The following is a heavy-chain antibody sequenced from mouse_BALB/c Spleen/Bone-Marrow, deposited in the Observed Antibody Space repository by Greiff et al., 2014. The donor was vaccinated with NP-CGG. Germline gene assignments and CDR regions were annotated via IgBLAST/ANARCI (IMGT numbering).Heavy chain of an antibody. CDR3: ARNDGYYGFDY. CDR2: FHPYNDDT. D-gene: IGHD2-3*01. Sequence: VPLKESWAELVKPGASVEMSCKAFCYTFTTYSIEGVKQNHGKSLEWIGNFHPYNDDTKYNEKFKGKAKLTVEKSSSTVYLELSRLTSDDSAVYYCARNDGYYGFDYWGQGTTLTVSS. CDR1: CYTFTTYS. V-gene: IGHV1-47*01. J-gene: IGHJ2*01.